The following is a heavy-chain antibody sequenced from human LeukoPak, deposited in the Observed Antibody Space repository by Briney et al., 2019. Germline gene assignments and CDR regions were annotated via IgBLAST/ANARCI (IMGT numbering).Heavy chain of an antibody. Sequence: GSLRLSCAASVISTSMSWVRQAPGKGLEWVSILYAGGSIYYADSVRGRFIISRDNSKNTVYLQMNSLRAEDTAVYYCARYSSSWYGAFDIWGQGTMVTVSS. CDR3: ARYSSSWYGAFDI. CDR1: VISTS. J-gene: IGHJ3*02. D-gene: IGHD6-13*01. CDR2: LYAGGSI. V-gene: IGHV3-66*01.